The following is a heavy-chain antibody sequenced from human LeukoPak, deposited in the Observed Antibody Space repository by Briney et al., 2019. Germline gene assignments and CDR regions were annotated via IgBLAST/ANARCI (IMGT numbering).Heavy chain of an antibody. D-gene: IGHD3-10*01. CDR3: ASFAEHFIWFGELPPDY. CDR1: GYTFTSYG. V-gene: IGHV1-18*01. J-gene: IGHJ4*02. CDR2: ISAYNGNT. Sequence: GASVKVSCKASGYTFTSYGISWVRQARGQGLEWMGWISAYNGNTDYAQKLQGRVTMTTDTSTSTAYMELRSLRSDDTAVYYCASFAEHFIWFGELPPDYSGQGTLVTVSS.